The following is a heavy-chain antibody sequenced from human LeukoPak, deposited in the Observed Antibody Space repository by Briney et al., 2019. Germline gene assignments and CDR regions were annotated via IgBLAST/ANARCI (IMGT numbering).Heavy chain of an antibody. J-gene: IGHJ6*03. Sequence: ASVKVSCKASGYTFTGYYMHWVRQAPGQGLEWMGRISAYNGNTNYAQKLQGRVTMTTDTSTSTAYMELRSLRSDDTAVYYCAREATGYGAYYYYYYMDVWGKGTTVTVSS. V-gene: IGHV1-18*04. CDR3: AREATGYGAYYYYYYMDV. CDR2: ISAYNGNT. D-gene: IGHD3-9*01. CDR1: GYTFTGYY.